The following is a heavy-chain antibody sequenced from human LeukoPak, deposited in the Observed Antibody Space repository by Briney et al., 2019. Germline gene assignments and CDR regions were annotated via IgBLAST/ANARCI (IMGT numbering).Heavy chain of an antibody. D-gene: IGHD2-2*01. J-gene: IGHJ4*02. V-gene: IGHV1-18*01. CDR1: GYTFTSYG. CDR2: ISAYNGNT. Sequence: ASVKVSCKASGYTFTSYGISWVRQAPGQGLEWMGWISAYNGNTNYAQKLQGRVTMTTDTSTSTAYMELRSLRSDDTAVYYCARARIVVVPAAIDYWGQGTLVTVSS. CDR3: ARARIVVVPAAIDY.